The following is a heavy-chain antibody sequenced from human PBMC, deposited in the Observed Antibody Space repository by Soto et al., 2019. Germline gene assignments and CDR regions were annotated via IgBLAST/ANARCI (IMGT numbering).Heavy chain of an antibody. Sequence: GGSLRLSCAASGFTFSSYAMSWVRQAPGKGLEWVSAISGSGGSTYDADSLKGRFTISRDNCKNTLYLQMNSLRAEDTAVSYCAKDNGIVVVPPFVDYWGQGTLVTVSS. V-gene: IGHV3-23*01. CDR3: AKDNGIVVVPPFVDY. J-gene: IGHJ4*02. CDR1: GFTFSSYA. CDR2: ISGSGGST. D-gene: IGHD2-2*01.